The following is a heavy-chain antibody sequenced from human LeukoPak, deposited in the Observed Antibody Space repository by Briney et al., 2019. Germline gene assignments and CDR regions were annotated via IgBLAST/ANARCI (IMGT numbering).Heavy chain of an antibody. CDR2: ISSSSSYI. CDR3: ARETYCSGGSCYKGNAFDI. D-gene: IGHD2-15*01. CDR1: GFTFSSYS. J-gene: IGHJ3*02. V-gene: IGHV3-21*01. Sequence: GGSLRLSCAASGFTFSSYSMNWVRQAPGKGLEWVSSISSSSSYIYYADSVKGRFTIPRDNAKNSLYLQMNSLRADDTAVYYCARETYCSGGSCYKGNAFDIWGQGTMVTVSS.